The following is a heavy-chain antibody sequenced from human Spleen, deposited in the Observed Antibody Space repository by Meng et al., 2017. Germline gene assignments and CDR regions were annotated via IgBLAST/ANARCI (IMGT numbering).Heavy chain of an antibody. CDR1: GFTFGDYA. D-gene: IGHD6-19*01. Sequence: GESLKISCTASGFTFGDYAMSWVRQAPGKGLEWVGFIRSKAYGGTTEYAASVKGRFTISRDDSKSIAYLQMNSLKTEDTAVYYCTRDRPFEPDLGIAVAGPNDAFDIWGQGTMVTVSS. CDR3: TRDRPFEPDLGIAVAGPNDAFDI. V-gene: IGHV3-49*04. J-gene: IGHJ3*02. CDR2: IRSKAYGGTT.